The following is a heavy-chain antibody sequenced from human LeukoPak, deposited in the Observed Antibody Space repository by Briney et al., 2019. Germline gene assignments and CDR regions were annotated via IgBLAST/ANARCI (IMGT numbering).Heavy chain of an antibody. V-gene: IGHV3-73*01. J-gene: IGHJ3*02. CDR2: IRSKTNDYAT. CDR1: GFTFSGSD. D-gene: IGHD3-22*01. CDR3: TRHNYDRSGYGAFDI. Sequence: GGSLKLSCAASGFTFSGSDIHWVRQASGKGLEWVGHIRSKTNDYATADAASVKGRFTFSRDDSKNTAYIQMNSLKTEDTAVYYCTRHNYDRSGYGAFDIWGQGTMVTVSS.